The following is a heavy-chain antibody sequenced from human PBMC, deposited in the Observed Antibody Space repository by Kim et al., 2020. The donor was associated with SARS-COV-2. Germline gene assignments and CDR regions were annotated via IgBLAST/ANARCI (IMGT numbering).Heavy chain of an antibody. D-gene: IGHD2-15*01. CDR2: IYYSGST. Sequence: SETLSLTCTVSGGSISRYYWSWIRQPPGKGLEWIGYIYYSGSTNYNPSLKSRVTISVDTSKNQFSLKLSSVTAADTAVYYCARRALGYCSGGYCYSGYDYWGQGTLVTVSS. J-gene: IGHJ4*02. CDR1: GGSISRYY. V-gene: IGHV4-59*08. CDR3: ARRALGYCSGGYCYSGYDY.